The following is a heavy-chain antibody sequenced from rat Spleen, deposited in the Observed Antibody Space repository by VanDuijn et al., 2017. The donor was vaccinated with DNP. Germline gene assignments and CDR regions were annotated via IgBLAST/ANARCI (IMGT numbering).Heavy chain of an antibody. CDR3: ARPDYGYDY. Sequence: EVQLVESGGGLVQPGRSLKLSCAASGFTFSDYNMAWVRQAPKKGLEWVATISASGGSTSYRDSVKGRFTISRDNAKSTLYLQMASLRSEDTATYYCARPDYGYDYWGQGVMVTVSS. D-gene: IGHD1-6*01. J-gene: IGHJ2*01. CDR1: GFTFSDYN. CDR2: ISASGGST. V-gene: IGHV5-7*01.